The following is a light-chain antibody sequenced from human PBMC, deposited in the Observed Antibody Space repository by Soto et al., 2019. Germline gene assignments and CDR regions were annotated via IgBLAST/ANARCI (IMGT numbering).Light chain of an antibody. CDR2: EVS. Sequence: QSALTQPPSASGSQGQSVTISCTGTSSDVGGYNYVSWYQQHPGKAPKLMIYEVSKRPSGVPDRFSGSKSGNTASVTVSGLQAADEADYYCSSDAGSNNFGLFCGGPKRTVL. CDR1: SSDVGGYNY. CDR3: SSDAGSNNFGL. J-gene: IGLJ3*02. V-gene: IGLV2-8*01.